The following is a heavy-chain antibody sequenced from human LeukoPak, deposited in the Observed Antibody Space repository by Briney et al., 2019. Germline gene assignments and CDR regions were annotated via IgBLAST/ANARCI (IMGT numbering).Heavy chain of an antibody. V-gene: IGHV1-69*13. CDR3: ARGTSPYYDSSGYYYGNADY. CDR2: IIPIFGTA. CDR1: GGTFSSYA. Sequence: SVKVSCKASGGTFSSYAISWVRQAPGQGLEWMGGIIPIFGTANYAQKFQGRVTITADESTSTAYMELSSLRSEDTAVYYCARGTSPYYDSSGYYYGNADYWGQGTLVTVSS. J-gene: IGHJ4*02. D-gene: IGHD3-22*01.